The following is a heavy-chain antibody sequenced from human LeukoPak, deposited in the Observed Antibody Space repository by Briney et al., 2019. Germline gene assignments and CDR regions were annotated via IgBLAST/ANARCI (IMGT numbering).Heavy chain of an antibody. CDR2: ISSRSSTI. J-gene: IGHJ3*02. V-gene: IGHV3-48*01. Sequence: GVSLRLSCAGSGFTFSNYGMNWVRQAPGQGLERASYISSRSSTIYYVDSVKGRFTISRDNAKNSLYLQMNSLRAEDTAVYYCAREGSVPDAFDIWGQGTMVTVSS. D-gene: IGHD5/OR15-5a*01. CDR1: GFTFSNYG. CDR3: AREGSVPDAFDI.